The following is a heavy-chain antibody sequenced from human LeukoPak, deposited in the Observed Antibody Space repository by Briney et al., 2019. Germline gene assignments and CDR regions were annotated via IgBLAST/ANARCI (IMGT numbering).Heavy chain of an antibody. CDR1: GGTFSSYA. CDR2: IIPIFGTA. D-gene: IGHD4-17*01. Sequence: SVKVSCKASGGTFSSYAISWVRQAPGQGLEWMGGIIPIFGTASYAQKFQGRVTITADESTSTAYMELSSLRSEDTAVYYCAREGDYGLWFDYWGQGTLVTVSS. V-gene: IGHV1-69*13. J-gene: IGHJ4*02. CDR3: AREGDYGLWFDY.